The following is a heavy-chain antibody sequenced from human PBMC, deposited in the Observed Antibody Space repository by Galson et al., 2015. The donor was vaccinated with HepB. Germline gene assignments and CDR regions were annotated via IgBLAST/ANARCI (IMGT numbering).Heavy chain of an antibody. D-gene: IGHD3-16*01. Sequence: SLRLSCAASGFTFSSYGMHWVRQAPGKGLEWVAVISYDGSNKYYADSVKGRFTISRDNSKNTLYLQMNSLRAEDTAVYYCAKDDDYIWGSHPAYYFDYWGQGTLVTVSS. V-gene: IGHV3-30*18. J-gene: IGHJ4*02. CDR1: GFTFSSYG. CDR2: ISYDGSNK. CDR3: AKDDDYIWGSHPAYYFDY.